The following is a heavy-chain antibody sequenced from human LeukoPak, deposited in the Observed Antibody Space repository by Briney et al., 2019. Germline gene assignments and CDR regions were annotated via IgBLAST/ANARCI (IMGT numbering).Heavy chain of an antibody. J-gene: IGHJ6*02. CDR2: IRTNIEGETT. CDR1: GFNFNYVW. D-gene: IGHD1-26*01. CDR3: TTERNWELLRPYGLDI. Sequence: GGSLRLSCAASGFNFNYVWMDWVRQAPGKGLEWVGRIRTNIEGETTDYAAPVKGRFTISRDDPKTTMYLHMNSLKTEDSAVYFCTTERNWELLRPYGLDIWGQGTTVTVSS. V-gene: IGHV3-15*01.